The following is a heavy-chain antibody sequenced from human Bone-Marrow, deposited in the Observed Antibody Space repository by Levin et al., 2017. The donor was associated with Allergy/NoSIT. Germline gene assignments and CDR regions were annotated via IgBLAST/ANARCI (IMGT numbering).Heavy chain of an antibody. CDR2: IHSSGGT. CDR1: GGSISGHY. J-gene: IGHJ4*02. CDR3: ARRSDTDGNIYPDDF. D-gene: IGHD2-8*02. V-gene: IGHV4-4*07. Sequence: SETLSLTCVVSGGSISGHYWSWIRQAAGKGLEWIGRIHSSGGTNYNPSLRSRIFLSVDTPKNQFSLQLTSVTAADTAIYYCARRSDTDGNIYPDDFWGQGTLVTVSS.